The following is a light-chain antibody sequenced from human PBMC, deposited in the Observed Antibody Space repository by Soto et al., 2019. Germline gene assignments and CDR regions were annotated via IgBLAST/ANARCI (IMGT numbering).Light chain of an antibody. V-gene: IGLV2-23*02. Sequence: QSALTQPASVSGSPGQSVTISCTGTRSNVESYKFVSWYQQYPGKAPKYLIYEVNQRPSWISDRFSGSKSGKTASLTISGLQADDEAYYYCCSYAGNQTVVFGGGTKVTVL. CDR3: CSYAGNQTVV. J-gene: IGLJ2*01. CDR2: EVN. CDR1: RSNVESYKF.